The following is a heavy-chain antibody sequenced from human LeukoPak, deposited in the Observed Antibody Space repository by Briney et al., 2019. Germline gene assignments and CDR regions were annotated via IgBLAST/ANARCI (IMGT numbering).Heavy chain of an antibody. CDR1: GYTFTGYY. D-gene: IGHD5-12*01. V-gene: IGHV1-2*02. CDR2: INPNSGGT. Sequence: ASVKVSCKASGYTFTGYYMHWVRQAPGQGLEWMGWINPNSGGTNYAQKFQGRVTMTRDTSISTAYMELSRLRSDDTAVYYWARAGSGYRGYGYYWGQGTLVTVSS. J-gene: IGHJ4*02. CDR3: ARAGSGYRGYGYY.